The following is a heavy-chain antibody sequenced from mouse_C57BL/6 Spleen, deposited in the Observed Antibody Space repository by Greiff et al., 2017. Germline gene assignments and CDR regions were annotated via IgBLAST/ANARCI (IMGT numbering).Heavy chain of an antibody. D-gene: IGHD1-1*01. Sequence: QVQLQQSGAELVKPGASVQISCKASGYAFSSYWMNWVKQRPGKGLEWIGQIYPGDGETNYNGKFKGKATLTADKSSSTAYMQLSSLTSEDSAVYFCAREAGDITTMDYWGQGTSVTVSS. V-gene: IGHV1-80*01. CDR2: IYPGDGET. J-gene: IGHJ4*01. CDR3: AREAGDITTMDY. CDR1: GYAFSSYW.